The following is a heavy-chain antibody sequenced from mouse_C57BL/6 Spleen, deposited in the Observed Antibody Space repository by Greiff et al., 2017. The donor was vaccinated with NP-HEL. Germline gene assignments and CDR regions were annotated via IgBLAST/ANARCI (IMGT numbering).Heavy chain of an antibody. Sequence: VQLQQSGPVLVKPGASVKMSCKASGYTFTDYYMNWVKQSHGKSLEWIGVINPYNGGTSYNQKFKGKATLTVDKSSSTAYMELNSLTSEDSAVYYCARCGYGSSYWYFDVWGTGTTVTVSS. D-gene: IGHD1-1*01. CDR2: INPYNGGT. CDR1: GYTFTDYY. J-gene: IGHJ1*03. V-gene: IGHV1-19*01. CDR3: ARCGYGSSYWYFDV.